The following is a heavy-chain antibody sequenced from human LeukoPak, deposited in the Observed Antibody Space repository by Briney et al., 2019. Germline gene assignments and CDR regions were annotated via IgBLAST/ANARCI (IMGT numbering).Heavy chain of an antibody. CDR2: IYYSGST. V-gene: IGHV4-39*01. CDR1: GGSISSSSYY. D-gene: IGHD2-15*01. J-gene: IGHJ3*02. Sequence: SETLSLTCTVSGGSISSSSYYWGWIRQPPGKGLEWIGSIYYSGSTYYNPSLKGRVTISVDTSKNQFSLKLSSVTAADTAVYYCARPTIVVAATRVAFDIRGQGTMVTVSS. CDR3: ARPTIVVAATRVAFDI.